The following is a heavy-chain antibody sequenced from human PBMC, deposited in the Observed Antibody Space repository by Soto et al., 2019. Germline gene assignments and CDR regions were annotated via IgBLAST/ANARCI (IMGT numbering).Heavy chain of an antibody. Sequence: PSETLRLSCVASGFSISSHALTWVRQAPGKGLEWVSYFSGRSGDKYYAASVKGRFTISGHSSKNTVILQMHYLRADDTALYFCASDSSAWPNYFDSWGQGIQVTVSS. CDR3: ASDSSAWPNYFDS. CDR2: FSGRSGDK. D-gene: IGHD6-19*01. V-gene: IGHV3-23*01. CDR1: GFSISSHA. J-gene: IGHJ4*02.